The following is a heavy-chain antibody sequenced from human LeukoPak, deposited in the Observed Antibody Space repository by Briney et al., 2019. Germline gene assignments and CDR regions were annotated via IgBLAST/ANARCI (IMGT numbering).Heavy chain of an antibody. Sequence: GASVKVSCKASGYTFTAYYLHWVRQAPGQGLEWMGWIHPYSGDTNYSQKFHGRVSMTRDTSISTAYMELSGLRSDDTALYYCASLWVHNPYFDHWGQGTLVTVSS. V-gene: IGHV1-2*02. CDR2: IHPYSGDT. J-gene: IGHJ4*02. D-gene: IGHD5-18*01. CDR1: GYTFTAYY. CDR3: ASLWVHNPYFDH.